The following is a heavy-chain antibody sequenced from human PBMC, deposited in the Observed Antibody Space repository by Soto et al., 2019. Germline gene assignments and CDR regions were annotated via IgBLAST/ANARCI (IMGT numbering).Heavy chain of an antibody. CDR2: INPNSGVT. V-gene: IGHV1-2*04. Sequence: QVQLVQSGAEVKKPGASVKVSCKTSGYTFTGYYVHWVRQAPGQGLEWMGWINPNSGVTNYAQNFQGWVSMTRDTSITTAYMELSRLTSDDTAVYYCARDAIYNSYGTYFDYWGQGTLVTVSS. D-gene: IGHD5-18*01. J-gene: IGHJ4*02. CDR3: ARDAIYNSYGTYFDY. CDR1: GYTFTGYY.